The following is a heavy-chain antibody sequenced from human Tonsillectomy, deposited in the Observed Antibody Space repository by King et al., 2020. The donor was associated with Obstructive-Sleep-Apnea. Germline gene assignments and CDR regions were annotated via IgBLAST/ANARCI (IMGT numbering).Heavy chain of an antibody. Sequence: VQLVESGGGVVQPGRSLRLSCAASGFTFSNYAMHWVRQAPGKGLEGVALISYDGSNKFYADSVKGRFTISRDNSKNKLYLHMNSLRTEDPAVFYCARDQSHMGAPYSGDQHGPDYWGQGTLVTVSS. D-gene: IGHD1-26*01. V-gene: IGHV3-30-3*01. CDR1: GFTFSNYA. J-gene: IGHJ4*02. CDR3: ARDQSHMGAPYSGDQHGPDY. CDR2: ISYDGSNK.